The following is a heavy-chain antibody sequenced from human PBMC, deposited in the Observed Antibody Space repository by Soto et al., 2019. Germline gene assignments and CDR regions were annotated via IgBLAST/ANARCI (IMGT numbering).Heavy chain of an antibody. CDR2: MSYDRGTK. Sequence: PGGSLRLSCAASGFSFSIHAMHWIRQAPGKGLEWVALMSYDRGTKTYADSVRGRFTISRDHSTNTLYLQMNNLRPEDTAIYYCAKDMAYYYDSSGPRPGSGIDFWGQGTLVTVSS. V-gene: IGHV3-30*18. D-gene: IGHD3-22*01. CDR1: GFSFSIHA. J-gene: IGHJ4*02. CDR3: AKDMAYYYDSSGPRPGSGIDF.